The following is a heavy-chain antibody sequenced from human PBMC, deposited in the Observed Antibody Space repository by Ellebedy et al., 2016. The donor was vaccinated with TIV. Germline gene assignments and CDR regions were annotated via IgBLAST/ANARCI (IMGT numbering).Heavy chain of an antibody. Sequence: GESLKISXAASGFTFSSYAMTWVRQAPGKGLEWVSTMSGSGSRIYYADPVKGRFTISRDNSKNTLYLQMNSLRAEDTAVYYCAKDPTIYGSGSPWWDYWGQGTLVTVSS. J-gene: IGHJ4*02. D-gene: IGHD3-10*01. CDR2: MSGSGSRI. CDR1: GFTFSSYA. V-gene: IGHV3-23*01. CDR3: AKDPTIYGSGSPWWDY.